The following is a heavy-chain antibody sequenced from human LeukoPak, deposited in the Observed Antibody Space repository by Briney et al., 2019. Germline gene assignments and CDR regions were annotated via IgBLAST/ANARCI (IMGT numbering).Heavy chain of an antibody. Sequence: PGGSLRLSCAASGFTFSSYAMSWVRQASGKGLEWVSAISGSGGSTYYADSVKGRFTISRDNSKNTLYLQMNSLRAEDTAVYYCAKAQPIPYYDILTGLVSYYFDYWGQGTLVTVSS. CDR3: AKAQPIPYYDILTGLVSYYFDY. CDR2: ISGSGGST. D-gene: IGHD3-9*01. J-gene: IGHJ4*02. CDR1: GFTFSSYA. V-gene: IGHV3-23*01.